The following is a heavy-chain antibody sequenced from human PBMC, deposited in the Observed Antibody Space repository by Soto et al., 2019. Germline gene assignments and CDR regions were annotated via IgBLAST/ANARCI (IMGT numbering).Heavy chain of an antibody. D-gene: IGHD3-10*01. CDR2: IYYRGST. V-gene: IGHV4-59*01. CDR3: ARAGTNMVQFDY. Sequence: QVQLQESGPGLVRPSETLSLTCTVSGGSINSYFWSWIRQSPGKGLEWIGHIYYRGSTSYSPSLKSRVSISIDTSKNQFSLEVHSVTAADTAVYYCARAGTNMVQFDYWGQGTLVTVSS. CDR1: GGSINSYF. J-gene: IGHJ4*02.